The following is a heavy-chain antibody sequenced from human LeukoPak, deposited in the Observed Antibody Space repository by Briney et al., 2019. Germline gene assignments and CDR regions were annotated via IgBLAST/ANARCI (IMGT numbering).Heavy chain of an antibody. J-gene: IGHJ5*02. V-gene: IGHV4-4*07. CDR3: ARGITMVRGVHNWFDP. Sequence: SETLSLTCTVSGGSISSYYWSWIRQPAGKGLEWIGRIYTSGSTNYNPSLKSRVTMSVDTSKNQLSLKLSSVTAADTAVYYCARGITMVRGVHNWFDPWGQGTLVTVSS. CDR2: IYTSGST. D-gene: IGHD3-10*01. CDR1: GGSISSYY.